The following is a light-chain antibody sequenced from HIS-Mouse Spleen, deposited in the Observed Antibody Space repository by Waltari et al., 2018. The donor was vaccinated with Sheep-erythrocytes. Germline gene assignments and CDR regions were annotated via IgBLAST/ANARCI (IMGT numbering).Light chain of an antibody. CDR3: AAWDDRLNGRV. CDR1: TSNIGNNA. Sequence: QSVLTQPPSVSEAPSQRVTIPCPESTSNIGNNAVNWYQQLPGKPPKLLIYYDDLLPSGVSDRFSGSKSGTSASLAISGLQSEDEADYYCAAWDDRLNGRVFGGGTKLTVL. J-gene: IGLJ3*02. CDR2: YDD. V-gene: IGLV1-36*01.